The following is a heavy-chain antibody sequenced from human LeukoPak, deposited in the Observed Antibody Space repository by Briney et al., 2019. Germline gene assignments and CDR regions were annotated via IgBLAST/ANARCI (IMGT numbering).Heavy chain of an antibody. D-gene: IGHD6-13*01. J-gene: IGHJ5*02. Sequence: SVKVSCKASGGTFSSYAISWVRQAPGQGLEWMGGIIPIFGTANYAQKFQGRVTITADESTITAYMELSSLRSEDTAVYYCARGGAAQYNWFDPWGQGTLVTVSS. V-gene: IGHV1-69*13. CDR1: GGTFSSYA. CDR3: ARGGAAQYNWFDP. CDR2: IIPIFGTA.